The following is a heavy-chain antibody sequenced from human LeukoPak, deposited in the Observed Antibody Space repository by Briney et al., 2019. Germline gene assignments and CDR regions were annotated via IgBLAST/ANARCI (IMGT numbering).Heavy chain of an antibody. Sequence: SETLSLTCTVSGGSISSGGYYWSWIRQHPGKGLEWIGYIYYSGSTYYNPSLKSRVTISVDTSKNQFSLKLSSVTAADTAIYYCARDHTETSSLNFRNYYYYGMDIWGQGTTVIVSS. CDR1: GGSISSGGYY. CDR2: IYYSGST. CDR3: ARDHTETSSLNFRNYYYYGMDI. V-gene: IGHV4-31*03. D-gene: IGHD4-11*01. J-gene: IGHJ6*02.